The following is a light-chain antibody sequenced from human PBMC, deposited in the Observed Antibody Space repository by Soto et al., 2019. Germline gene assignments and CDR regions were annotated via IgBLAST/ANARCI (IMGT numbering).Light chain of an antibody. Sequence: DIQMTQSPSTLSGYVGDRVTITCRASQSISRSLNWYHQKAGKAPKLLIYAASSLQSGVPSRFSGSGSGTDFTLTVSSLQPEDNATYYCPQSYSTPWTSGQRTKADIK. CDR3: PQSYSTPWT. V-gene: IGKV1-39*01. CDR1: QSISRS. J-gene: IGKJ1*01. CDR2: AAS.